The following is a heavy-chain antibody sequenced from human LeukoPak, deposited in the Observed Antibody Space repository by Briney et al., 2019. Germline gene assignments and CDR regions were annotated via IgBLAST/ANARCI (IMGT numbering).Heavy chain of an antibody. J-gene: IGHJ4*02. D-gene: IGHD2-15*01. Sequence: AASLKVSCKASGYTFTSYGISWVRQAPGQGLEWMGWISAYNGNTNYAQKLQGRVTMTTDTSTSTAYMELRSLRSEDTAVYYCARDEVVAATPINWGQGTLVTVSS. CDR2: ISAYNGNT. V-gene: IGHV1-18*01. CDR3: ARDEVVAATPIN. CDR1: GYTFTSYG.